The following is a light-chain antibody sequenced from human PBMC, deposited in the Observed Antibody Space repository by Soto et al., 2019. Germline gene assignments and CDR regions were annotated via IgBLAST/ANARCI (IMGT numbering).Light chain of an antibody. CDR2: AAS. J-gene: IGKJ1*01. CDR3: QQSYSTPWT. V-gene: IGKV1-39*01. Sequence: DIHMTQSPYSLSAAIVDRVTITCRASQSISSYLNWFQQKPGEAPKLLIQAASSLQSGVPSRFSGSGSGTDFTLTISSLQPEDFATYYCQQSYSTPWTFGQGTKVDI. CDR1: QSISSY.